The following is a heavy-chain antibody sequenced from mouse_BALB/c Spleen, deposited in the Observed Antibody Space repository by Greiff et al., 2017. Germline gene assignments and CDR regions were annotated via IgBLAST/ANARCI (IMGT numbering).Heavy chain of an antibody. Sequence: QVQLKQPGAELVRPGASVKLSCKASGYTFTSYWINWVKQRPGQGLEWIGNIYPSDSYTNYNQKFKDKATLTVDKSSSTAYMQLSSPTSEDSAVYYCTRASATFFDYWGQGTTLTVSS. CDR3: TRASATFFDY. CDR1: GYTFTSYW. J-gene: IGHJ2*01. CDR2: IYPSDSYT. V-gene: IGHV1-69*02. D-gene: IGHD1-2*01.